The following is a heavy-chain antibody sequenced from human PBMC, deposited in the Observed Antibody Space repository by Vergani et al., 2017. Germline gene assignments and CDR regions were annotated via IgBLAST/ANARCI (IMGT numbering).Heavy chain of an antibody. J-gene: IGHJ4*02. CDR2: INHSGST. Sequence: QVQLQQWGAGLLKPSETLSLTCAVYGGSFSGYYWSWIRQPPGKGLEWIGEINHSGSTNYNPSLKSRVTISVDTSKNQFSLKLSSVTAADTAVYYCAGASSIAARVFDYWGQGTRVTGAS. V-gene: IGHV4-34*01. CDR3: AGASSIAARVFDY. D-gene: IGHD6-6*01. CDR1: GGSFSGYY.